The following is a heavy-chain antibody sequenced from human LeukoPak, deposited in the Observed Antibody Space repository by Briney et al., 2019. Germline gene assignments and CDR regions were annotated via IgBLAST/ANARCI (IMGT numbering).Heavy chain of an antibody. CDR2: IHYTGST. D-gene: IGHD6-19*01. V-gene: IGHV4-39*01. Sequence: PSETLSLTCTASGCSISSSAFFWGWIRQPPGKGLEWVGSIHYTGSTYFNPSLNSLITISVDTYKKQFSLKLSSVTAAATALYYCASRCSSGWSYW. CDR1: GCSISSSAFF. CDR3: ASRCSSGWSYW. J-gene: IGHJ2*01.